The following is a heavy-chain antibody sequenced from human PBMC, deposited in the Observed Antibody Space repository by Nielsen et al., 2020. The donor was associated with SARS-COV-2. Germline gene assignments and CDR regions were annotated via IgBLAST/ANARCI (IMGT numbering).Heavy chain of an antibody. CDR1: GFTFSSYA. CDR2: ISGSGGST. Sequence: GGSLRLSCAASGFTFSSYAMSWVRQAPGKGLEWVSAISGSGGSTYYADSVKGRFTISRDNSKNTLYLQMNSLRAEDTAVYYCAKATYSSGWSYYYGMDVWGQGTTVTVSS. D-gene: IGHD6-19*01. J-gene: IGHJ6*02. CDR3: AKATYSSGWSYYYGMDV. V-gene: IGHV3-23*01.